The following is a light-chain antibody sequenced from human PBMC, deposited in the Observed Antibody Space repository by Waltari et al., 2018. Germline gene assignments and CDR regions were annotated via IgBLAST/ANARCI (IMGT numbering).Light chain of an antibody. CDR2: KAS. CDR1: QSIDSW. V-gene: IGKV1-5*03. CDR3: KQYRSYKS. Sequence: DIQLTQSPYTLSASVGDTVTLTCRASQSIDSWLAWYQQKPGKAPNILIQKASTLEAGVSSRFSCSGYGTEFTLTISSLQSDDSATYYCKQYRSYKSFGQGTKVEIK. J-gene: IGKJ1*01.